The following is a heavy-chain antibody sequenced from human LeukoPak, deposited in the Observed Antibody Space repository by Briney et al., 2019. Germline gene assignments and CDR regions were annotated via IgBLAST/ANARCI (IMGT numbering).Heavy chain of an antibody. CDR3: ARAGVVGAKAGFDY. V-gene: IGHV3-21*01. D-gene: IGHD1-26*01. J-gene: IGHJ4*02. Sequence: GGSLRLSCAASGFTFSSYSMNWVRQAPGKGLGWVSSIDYSSSYIFYADSVKGRFTISRDNAKNSLDLQMNSLRDEDTAVYYCARAGVVGAKAGFDYWGQGTLVTVSS. CDR2: IDYSSSYI. CDR1: GFTFSSYS.